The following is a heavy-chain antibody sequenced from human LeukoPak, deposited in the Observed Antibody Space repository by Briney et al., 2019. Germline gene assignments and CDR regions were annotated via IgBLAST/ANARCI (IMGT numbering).Heavy chain of an antibody. V-gene: IGHV1-69*13. CDR3: ARATLGSGSYQPLGTRFDY. CDR1: GGTFSSYA. D-gene: IGHD3-10*01. Sequence: SVKVSCKASGGTFSSYAISWVRQAPGQGLEWMGGIVPIFGTANYAQKFQGRVTITADESTSTAYMELSSLRSEDTAVYYCARATLGSGSYQPLGTRFDYWGQGTLVTVSS. CDR2: IVPIFGTA. J-gene: IGHJ4*02.